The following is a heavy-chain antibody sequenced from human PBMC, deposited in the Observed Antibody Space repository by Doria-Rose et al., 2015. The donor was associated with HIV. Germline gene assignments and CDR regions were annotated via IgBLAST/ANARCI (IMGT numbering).Heavy chain of an antibody. D-gene: IGHD6-13*01. CDR2: IFSDDER. V-gene: IGHV2-26*01. CDR1: GVSLSSPGMG. CDR3: ARIKSSRWYHKYYFDF. Sequence: QESGPVLVKPTETLTLTCTVSGVSLSSPGMGVSWIRRPPGKALEWLANIFSDDERSYKTSLKSRLTISRGTSKSQVVLTMTDTDPVDTATYYCARIKSSRWYHKYYFDFCAREPWSSSPQ. J-gene: IGHJ4*02.